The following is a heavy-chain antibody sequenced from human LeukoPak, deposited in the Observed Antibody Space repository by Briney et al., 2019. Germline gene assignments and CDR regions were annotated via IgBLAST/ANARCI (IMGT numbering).Heavy chain of an antibody. V-gene: IGHV4-38-2*02. CDR3: ARGAGTTQLDY. D-gene: IGHD1-1*01. CDR1: GYSISSSYY. J-gene: IGHJ4*02. Sequence: SETLSLTCTVSGYSISSSYYWDWIRQPPGKGLEWIGSIYYGGSTYYNPSLKSRVTISVDTSKNQFSLKLSSVTAADTAVYYCARGAGTTQLDYWGQGTLVTVSS. CDR2: IYYGGST.